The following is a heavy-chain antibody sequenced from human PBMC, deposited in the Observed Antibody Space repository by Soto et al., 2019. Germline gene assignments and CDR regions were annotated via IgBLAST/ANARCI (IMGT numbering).Heavy chain of an antibody. V-gene: IGHV4-30-4*01. D-gene: IGHD2-8*02. CDR2: IHYSGTT. J-gene: IGHJ1*01. CDR3: ARAGGPPMAESFHH. Sequence: SETLSLTCTVSGGYISSGDYYWSWIRQTPGKGLEWIGYIHYSGTTYYNPSLQSRVTISVDTSKNQFSLKLSSVTAADTAVYYCARAGGPPMAESFHHCGPGTVVTVSS. CDR1: GGYISSGDYY.